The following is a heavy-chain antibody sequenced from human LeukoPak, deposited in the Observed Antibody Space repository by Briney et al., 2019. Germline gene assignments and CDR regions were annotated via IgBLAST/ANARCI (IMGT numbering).Heavy chain of an antibody. CDR2: ISSSSSYL. V-gene: IGHV3-21*01. CDR1: GFTFSSYS. CDR3: ARDPYCSSTSCYYDY. Sequence: GGSLRLSCAASGFTFSSYSMNWVRQAPGKGLEWVSSISSSSSYLYYADSVKGRFTISRDNAKNSLYLQMNSLRAEDTAVYYCARDPYCSSTSCYYDYWGQGTLVTVSS. J-gene: IGHJ4*02. D-gene: IGHD2-2*01.